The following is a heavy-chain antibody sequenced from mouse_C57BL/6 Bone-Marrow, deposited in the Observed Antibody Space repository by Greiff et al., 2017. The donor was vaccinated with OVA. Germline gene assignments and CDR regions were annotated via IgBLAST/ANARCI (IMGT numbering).Heavy chain of an antibody. V-gene: IGHV1-81*01. CDR1: GYTFTSYG. CDR3: ARFSYYYGSSQFAY. CDR2: IYPRSGNT. J-gene: IGHJ3*01. Sequence: VNLVESGAELARPGASVKLSCKASGYTFTSYGISWVKQRTGQGLEWIGEIYPRSGNTYYNERFKGKATLTADKSSSTAYMELRSLTSEDSAVYFCARFSYYYGSSQFAYWGQGTLVTVSA. D-gene: IGHD1-1*01.